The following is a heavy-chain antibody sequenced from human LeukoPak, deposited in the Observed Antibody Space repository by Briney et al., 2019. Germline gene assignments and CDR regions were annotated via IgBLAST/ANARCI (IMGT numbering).Heavy chain of an antibody. CDR1: GLTFSSSA. J-gene: IGHJ4*02. D-gene: IGHD3-16*01. V-gene: IGHV3-23*01. Sequence: GGSLRLSCAASGLTFSSSALSWVRQTPGKGLQWVSAISGNCCQTQYADSLRGRFTVSRDNSKNTLYLKMNSLSAQDPAAYSCANTPYYDYVWGSDRQRIYYFDYWGQGTLVTVSS. CDR2: ISGNCCQT. CDR3: ANTPYYDYVWGSDRQRIYYFDY.